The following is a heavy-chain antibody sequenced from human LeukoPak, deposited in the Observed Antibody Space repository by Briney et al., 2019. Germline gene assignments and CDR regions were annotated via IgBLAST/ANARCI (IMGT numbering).Heavy chain of an antibody. CDR3: TRDPRYCSSTSCKGPYYYYYMDV. D-gene: IGHD2-2*01. V-gene: IGHV3-49*04. J-gene: IGHJ6*03. Sequence: SLRLSCTASGFTFGDYAMSWVRQAPGKGLEWVGFIRSKAYGGTTEYAASVKGRSTISRDDSKSIAYLQMNSLKTEDTAVYYCTRDPRYCSSTSCKGPYYYYYMDVWGKGTTVTVSS. CDR1: GFTFGDYA. CDR2: IRSKAYGGTT.